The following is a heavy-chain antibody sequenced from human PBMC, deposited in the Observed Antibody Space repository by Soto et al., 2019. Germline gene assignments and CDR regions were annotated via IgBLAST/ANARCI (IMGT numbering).Heavy chain of an antibody. CDR2: ISYDGSNK. CDR3: ARDSYDGYAFDI. D-gene: IGHD5-12*01. V-gene: IGHV3-30-3*01. CDR1: GFTFSSYA. Sequence: SGGSLRLSCAASGFTFSSYAMHWVRQSPGKGLEWVAFISYDGSNKYYADSVKGRFTISRDNSKNTLYLQMNSLRAEDTAVYYCARDSYDGYAFDIWGQGTMFTVSS. J-gene: IGHJ3*02.